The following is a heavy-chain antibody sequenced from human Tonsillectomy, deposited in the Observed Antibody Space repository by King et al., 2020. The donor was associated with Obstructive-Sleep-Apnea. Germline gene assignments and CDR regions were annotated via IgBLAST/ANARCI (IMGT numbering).Heavy chain of an antibody. CDR1: GFTFDDYA. V-gene: IGHV3-9*01. J-gene: IGHJ4*02. CDR3: AKDRYSGWYAEYYFDY. Sequence: VQLVESGGGLVQPGRSLRLSCAASGFTFDDYAMHWVRQAPGKGLEWVSGISWNSGSIGSADSVKGRFTISRDNAKNSLYLQMNSLRAEDTALYYCAKDRYSGWYAEYYFDYWGQGTLVTVSS. CDR2: ISWNSGSI. D-gene: IGHD6-19*01.